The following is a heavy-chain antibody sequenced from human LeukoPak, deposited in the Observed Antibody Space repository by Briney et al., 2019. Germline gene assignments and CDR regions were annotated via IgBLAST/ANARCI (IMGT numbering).Heavy chain of an antibody. CDR2: IYSGGST. D-gene: IGHD3-10*01. CDR1: GFTVSSNY. V-gene: IGHV3-66*01. Sequence: GGSLRLSCAASGFTVSSNYMSWVRQAPGKGPEWVSVIYSGGSTYYADSVKGRFTISRDNAKNSLYLQMNSLRAEDTAVYYCARDYPKLLWFGELALFDYWGQGTLVTVSS. CDR3: ARDYPKLLWFGELALFDY. J-gene: IGHJ4*02.